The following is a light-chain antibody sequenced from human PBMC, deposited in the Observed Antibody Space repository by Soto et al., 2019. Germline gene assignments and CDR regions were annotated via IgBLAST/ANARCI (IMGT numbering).Light chain of an antibody. CDR1: QSVGNF. CDR2: DAS. J-gene: IGKJ1*01. CDR3: QQYGSSLRT. V-gene: IGKV3-20*01. Sequence: VLTQSTAILSLSRGERAALSCRASQSVGNFLTWYQQKPGQAPRLLIYDASTRATGIPDRFSGSGSGTDFTLTISRLEPEDFAVYYCQQYGSSLRTFGQRSKVDIK.